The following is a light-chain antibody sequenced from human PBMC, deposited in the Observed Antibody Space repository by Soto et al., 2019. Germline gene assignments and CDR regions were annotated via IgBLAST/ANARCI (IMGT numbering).Light chain of an antibody. Sequence: QSVLTQSPSASGTPGQRVTISCSGSSSNIGRNYVYWYQRLPGTAPTLLINRNNQRPSGVPDRFSGSKSGTSASLAISGLRSEDEADYYCATWDDSLSGRVFGGGTKLTVL. J-gene: IGLJ3*02. CDR1: SSNIGRNY. CDR2: RNN. V-gene: IGLV1-47*01. CDR3: ATWDDSLSGRV.